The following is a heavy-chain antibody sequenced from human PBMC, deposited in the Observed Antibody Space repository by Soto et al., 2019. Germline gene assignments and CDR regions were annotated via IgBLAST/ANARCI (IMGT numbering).Heavy chain of an antibody. V-gene: IGHV1-69*02. J-gene: IGHJ4*02. Sequence: QVQLVQSGAEVKKPGSSVKVSCKASGGTFSSYTISWVRQAHGQGLEWMGRINPSLGIANYAQKFQGRVTITAAKSSSTAYMELSSLRSEDTAVYYCASHHSYGYSPFDYWGQGTLVTVSS. CDR3: ASHHSYGYSPFDY. CDR2: INPSLGIA. CDR1: GGTFSSYT. D-gene: IGHD5-18*01.